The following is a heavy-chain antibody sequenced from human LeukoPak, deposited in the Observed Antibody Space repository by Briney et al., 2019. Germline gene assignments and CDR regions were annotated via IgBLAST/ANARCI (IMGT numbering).Heavy chain of an antibody. D-gene: IGHD6-13*01. V-gene: IGHV4-34*01. J-gene: IGHJ4*02. CDR2: INHSGST. Sequence: TSETLSLTCAVYGGSFSGYYWSWIRQPPGKGLEWIGEINHSGSTNYNPSLKSRVTISVDTSKNQFSLKLSSVTAADTAVYYCARRIAAATTGTTFDYWGQGTLVTVSS. CDR3: ARRIAAATTGTTFDY. CDR1: GGSFSGYY.